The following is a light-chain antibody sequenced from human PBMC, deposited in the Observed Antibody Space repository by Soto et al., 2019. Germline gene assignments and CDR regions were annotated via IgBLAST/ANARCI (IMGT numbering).Light chain of an antibody. CDR2: ENN. J-gene: IGLJ1*01. V-gene: IGLV6-57*04. CDR3: SSYTGSSTYV. Sequence: NFMLTQPHSVSESPGKTVTISCTRSSGSIASNYVQWYQQRPGSAPTTVIYENNQRPSGGPDRFSGSKSGNTASLAISGLQAEDEADYYCSSYTGSSTYVFGTGTKLTVL. CDR1: SGSIASNY.